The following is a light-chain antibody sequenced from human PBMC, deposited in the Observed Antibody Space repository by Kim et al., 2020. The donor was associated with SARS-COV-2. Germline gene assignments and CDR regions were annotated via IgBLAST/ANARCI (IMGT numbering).Light chain of an antibody. J-gene: IGLJ2*01. CDR2: DVS. V-gene: IGLV2-14*02. Sequence: GQSITISCTGTSSDVGSYNLVSWYQHHPGKAPKLMVYDVSNRPSGVSIRFSGSKSGNTASLTISGLQAEDEADYYCCSYTSSSTLIFGGGTQLTVL. CDR1: SSDVGSYNL. CDR3: CSYTSSSTLI.